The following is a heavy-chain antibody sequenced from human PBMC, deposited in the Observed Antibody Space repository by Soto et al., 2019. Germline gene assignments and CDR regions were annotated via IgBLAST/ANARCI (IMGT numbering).Heavy chain of an antibody. D-gene: IGHD5-12*01. CDR3: ARRDGYNHLDY. V-gene: IGHV1-18*01. CDR1: GYTFTSYC. CDR2: ISAYNGNT. Sequence: ASVNVSCKSSGYTFTSYCISWVRQAPGQGLEWMGWISAYNGNTNYAQKLQGRVTMTTDTSTSTAYMELRSLRSDDTAVYYCARRDGYNHLDYWGQGTLVTVSS. J-gene: IGHJ4*02.